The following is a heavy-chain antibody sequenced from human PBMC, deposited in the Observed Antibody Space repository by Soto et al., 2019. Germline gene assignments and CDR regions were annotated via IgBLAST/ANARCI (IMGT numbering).Heavy chain of an antibody. CDR2: IYYSGST. CDR1: GDSISSYY. V-gene: IGHV4-59*08. D-gene: IGHD3-9*01. Sequence: SETLSLTCTVSGDSISSYYWSWIRQPPGKGLEWIGYIYYSGSTNYNPSLKSRVTISVDTSKNQFSLKLRSVTAADTAVYYCASNAGYEYDYWGQGTLVTVSS. J-gene: IGHJ4*02. CDR3: ASNAGYEYDY.